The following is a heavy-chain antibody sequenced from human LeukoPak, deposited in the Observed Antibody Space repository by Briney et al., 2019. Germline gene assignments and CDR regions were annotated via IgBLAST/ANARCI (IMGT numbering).Heavy chain of an antibody. CDR2: ITTTSSHI. D-gene: IGHD4-17*01. Sequence: SGGSLRLSCAASGFTFSSYGMHWVRQTPGKGLEWVSSITTTSSHIFYADSVKGRFTISRDNAKNSLYLQMNSLTAEDTAVYYCARDPYNGAYGDNYYYYMDVWGKGTTVTIS. J-gene: IGHJ6*03. CDR1: GFTFSSYG. CDR3: ARDPYNGAYGDNYYYYMDV. V-gene: IGHV3-21*06.